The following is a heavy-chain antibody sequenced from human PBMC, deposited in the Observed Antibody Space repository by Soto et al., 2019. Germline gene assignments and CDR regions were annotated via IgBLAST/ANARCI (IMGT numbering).Heavy chain of an antibody. V-gene: IGHV1-69*06. Sequence: QVQLVQSGAEVKKPGSSVKVSCKASGGTFSSYAISWVRQAPGQGLEWMGGIIPIFGTANYAQKFQGRVTITAGKSTSTAYMELGSLRSEDTGVYYCARGPLVGAYYSCGMDVWGQGPTVPVSS. CDR1: GGTFSSYA. CDR3: ARGPLVGAYYSCGMDV. J-gene: IGHJ6*02. CDR2: IIPIFGTA. D-gene: IGHD1-26*01.